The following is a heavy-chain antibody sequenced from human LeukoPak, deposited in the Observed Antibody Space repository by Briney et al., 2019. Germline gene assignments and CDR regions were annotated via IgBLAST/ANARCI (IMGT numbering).Heavy chain of an antibody. Sequence: GGSLRLSCTAPGFTFSSYAIHWIRQAPGKGLEWVALVWHDGSNRYYSEAVKGRFTISRDNSKNTVYLQINSLRAEDTAVYYCARKFLGSGICQDYWGQGPRVTVSS. J-gene: IGHJ4*02. CDR2: VWHDGSNR. CDR3: ARKFLGSGICQDY. V-gene: IGHV3-33*01. CDR1: GFTFSSYA. D-gene: IGHD3-10*01.